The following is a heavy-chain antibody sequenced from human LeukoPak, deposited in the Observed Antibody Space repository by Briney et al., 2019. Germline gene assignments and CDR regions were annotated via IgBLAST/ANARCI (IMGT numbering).Heavy chain of an antibody. D-gene: IGHD3-22*01. Sequence: QSGGSLRLSCAASGFTFSSYAMTWVRQAPGKGLEWISDISGSAYSTSYADSVKGRFTISRDNSKNTLYLQMNSLRAEDTAIYYFARNTSGFKLGDAFDIWGQGTMVTVSS. CDR1: GFTFSSYA. V-gene: IGHV3-23*01. CDR3: ARNTSGFKLGDAFDI. J-gene: IGHJ3*02. CDR2: ISGSAYST.